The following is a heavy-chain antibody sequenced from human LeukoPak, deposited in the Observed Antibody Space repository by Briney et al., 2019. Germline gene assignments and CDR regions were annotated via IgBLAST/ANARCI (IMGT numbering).Heavy chain of an antibody. J-gene: IGHJ5*02. V-gene: IGHV1-8*01. D-gene: IGHD2-15*01. CDR3: ARGRIVVVVAATDWFDP. CDR2: MNPNSGNT. CDR1: GYTFTSYD. Sequence: ASVKVSCKASGYTFTSYDINWVRQATGQGLEWMGWMNPNSGNTGYAQKFQGRVTMTRNTSISTAYMELSSLRSEDTAVYYCARGRIVVVVAATDWFDPWGQGTLVIVSS.